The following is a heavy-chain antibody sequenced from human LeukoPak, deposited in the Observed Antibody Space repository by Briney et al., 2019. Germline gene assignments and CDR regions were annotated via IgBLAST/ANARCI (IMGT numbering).Heavy chain of an antibody. CDR2: VYYSGRT. CDR1: GGSISSSSYY. CDR3: ARQDSSGRDY. Sequence: ASETLSLTCTVSGGSISSSSYYWGWIRQSPGKGLEWIGSVYYSGRTYYNPSLKSRVTISGDTSKNQSSLRLGSVTAADTAVYYCARQDSSGRDYWGQGTLVTVSS. D-gene: IGHD4-11*01. V-gene: IGHV4-39*01. J-gene: IGHJ4*02.